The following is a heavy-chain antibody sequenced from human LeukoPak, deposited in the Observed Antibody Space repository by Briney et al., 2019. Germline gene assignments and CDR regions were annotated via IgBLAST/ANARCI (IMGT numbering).Heavy chain of an antibody. Sequence: RWASVKVSCKASGYTFTSYYMHWVRQAPGQGLEWMGWINPNSDGTNYAQKFQGRVTMTRDTSISTAYMELRSLRSDDTAVYYCARDRAGLWFGDLYYFDYWGQGTLVTVSS. CDR3: ARDRAGLWFGDLYYFDY. D-gene: IGHD3-10*01. CDR2: INPNSDGT. J-gene: IGHJ4*02. V-gene: IGHV1-2*02. CDR1: GYTFTSYY.